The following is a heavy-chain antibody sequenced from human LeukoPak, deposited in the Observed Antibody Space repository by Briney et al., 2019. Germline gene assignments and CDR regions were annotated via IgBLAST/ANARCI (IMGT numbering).Heavy chain of an antibody. CDR3: AREGSYSSGWYWDYGMDV. Sequence: SQTLSLTCAISGDSVSSNSAAWNWIKQSPSRGLEWLGRTYYRSKWYNDYAVSVKSRITINPDTSKNQFSLQLNSVTPEDTAVYYCAREGSYSSGWYWDYGMDVWGQGTTVTVSS. J-gene: IGHJ6*02. CDR2: TYYRSKWYN. CDR1: GDSVSSNSAA. D-gene: IGHD6-19*01. V-gene: IGHV6-1*01.